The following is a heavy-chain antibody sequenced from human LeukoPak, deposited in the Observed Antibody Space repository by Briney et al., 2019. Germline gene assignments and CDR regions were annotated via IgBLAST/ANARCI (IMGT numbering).Heavy chain of an antibody. D-gene: IGHD6-13*01. J-gene: IGHJ3*02. CDR2: ISTTGST. CDR3: ARVFLRSSSWASLDAFDI. V-gene: IGHV4-4*07. Sequence: SETLSLTCTVSGASISSYFWSWIRQPAGKELEWIGRISTTGSTYYNPSLKSRVTISVDTSKNQFSLKLSSVTAADTAVYYCARVFLRSSSWASLDAFDIWGQGTMVTVSS. CDR1: GASISSYF.